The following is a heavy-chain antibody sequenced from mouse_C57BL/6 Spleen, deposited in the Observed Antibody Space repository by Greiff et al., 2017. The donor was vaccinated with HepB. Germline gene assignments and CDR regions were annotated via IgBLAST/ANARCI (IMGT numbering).Heavy chain of an antibody. CDR1: GYTFTSYW. D-gene: IGHD1-1*01. Sequence: QVQLQQPGAELVKPGASVKLSCKASGYTFTSYWMHWVKQRPGQGLEWIGMIHPNSGSTNYNEKFKSKATLTVDKSSSTAYMQLRSLTSEDSAVYYCARGITTVVATNAMDYWGQGTSVTVSS. V-gene: IGHV1-64*01. CDR2: IHPNSGST. CDR3: ARGITTVVATNAMDY. J-gene: IGHJ4*01.